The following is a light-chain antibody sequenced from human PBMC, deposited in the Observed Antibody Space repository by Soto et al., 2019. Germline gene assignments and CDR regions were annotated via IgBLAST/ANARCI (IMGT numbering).Light chain of an antibody. J-gene: IGKJ5*01. CDR2: AAS. CDR1: QDISHH. CDR3: QHYYTYPVT. V-gene: IGKV1-16*01. Sequence: DIHMNRSASSLSASIGDRVTITCRASQDISHHLAWFQQKPGRAPRSLISAASTLQTGVPPRFSGSGSGTDFTLTISSLQPEDFGTYYCQHYYTYPVTFGQGTRVEIK.